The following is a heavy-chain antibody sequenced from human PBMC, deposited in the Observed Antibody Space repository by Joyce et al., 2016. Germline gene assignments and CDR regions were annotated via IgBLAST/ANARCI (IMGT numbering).Heavy chain of an antibody. CDR1: GFTFRSYD. J-gene: IGHJ4*02. CDR2: IGTASNT. D-gene: IGHD6-19*01. V-gene: IGHV3-13*01. CDR3: ARGGSGWYWFDY. Sequence: EVHLVESGGGLVQTGGSLRLSCAASGFTFRSYDMHWVRQATGKGLEWVSSIGTASNTYYPGSVKGRFTISRENAKNYLYLQMNSLRAGDTAVYYCARGGSGWYWFDYWGQGTLVTVSS.